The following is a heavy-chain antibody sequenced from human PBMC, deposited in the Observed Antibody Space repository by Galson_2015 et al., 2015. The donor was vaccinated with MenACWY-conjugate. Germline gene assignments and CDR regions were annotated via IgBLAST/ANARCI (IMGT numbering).Heavy chain of an antibody. CDR3: ARATSGHVDY. V-gene: IGHV3-7*03. J-gene: IGHJ4*02. CDR1: GFTFSSYW. D-gene: IGHD5-12*01. CDR2: IKQDGREK. Sequence: SLRLSCAVSGFTFSSYWMSWVRQDPGKGLEWVANIKQDGREKYYVDSVKGRFTISRDNAGNSVYLQMDSLRAEDTAVYYCARATSGHVDYWGQGTLVTFSS.